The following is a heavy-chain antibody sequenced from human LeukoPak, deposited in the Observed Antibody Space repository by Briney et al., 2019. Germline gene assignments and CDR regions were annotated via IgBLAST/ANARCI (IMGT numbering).Heavy chain of an antibody. Sequence: SESLSLTSTASDDSISRDFGTCIRQPPGKRLEWIGYIRYSGRTEYNPSLMSRVTISIQTSKNQFSLKLTSVTAADTAIYYCARLPDVSGWPFDYWGQGILVTVSS. J-gene: IGHJ4*02. CDR1: DDSISRDF. CDR3: ARLPDVSGWPFDY. D-gene: IGHD6-19*01. CDR2: IRYSGRT. V-gene: IGHV4-59*01.